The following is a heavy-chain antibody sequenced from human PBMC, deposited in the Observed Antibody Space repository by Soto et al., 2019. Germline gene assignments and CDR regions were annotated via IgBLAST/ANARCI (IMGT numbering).Heavy chain of an antibody. D-gene: IGHD6-19*01. CDR2: NSTYNGNT. CDR1: GYTFTSYG. J-gene: IGHJ4*02. Sequence: QVQLVQSGPEVKKPGASVKVSCKASGYTFTSYGISWVRQAPEQGLEWMGGNSTYNGNTHYAQKLQGRVTMTTDTSTNTAYMELRSLRSDDTAVYYCARASAEWRVCDYWGQGTLVAVSS. CDR3: ARASAEWRVCDY. V-gene: IGHV1-18*01.